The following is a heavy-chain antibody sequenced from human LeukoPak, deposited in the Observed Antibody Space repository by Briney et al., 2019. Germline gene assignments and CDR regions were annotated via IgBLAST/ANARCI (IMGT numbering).Heavy chain of an antibody. CDR1: GFTFSSYA. V-gene: IGHV3-23*01. CDR2: ISGSGGST. D-gene: IGHD2-2*01. J-gene: IGHJ6*03. CDR3: AKDGVVVPAEHYYYYYMDV. Sequence: GGSLRLSCAASGFTFSSYAMSWVRQAPGKGLEWVSAISGSGGSTYYADSVKGRFTISRDNSKNTLYLQMNSLRAEDTAVYYCAKDGVVVPAEHYYYYYMDVWGKGTTVTVSS.